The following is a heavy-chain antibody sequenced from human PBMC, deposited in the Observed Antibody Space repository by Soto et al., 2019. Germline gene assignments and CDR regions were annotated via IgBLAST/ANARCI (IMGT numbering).Heavy chain of an antibody. D-gene: IGHD6-19*01. Sequence: PGGSLRLSCAASGFTFSSYAMSWVRQAPGKGLEWVSAISGSGGSTYYADSVKGRFTISRDNSKNTLYLQMNSLRAEDTAVYYCAKVLSSGWLRVHGWFSPWGQGTLVTVSS. CDR3: AKVLSSGWLRVHGWFSP. V-gene: IGHV3-23*01. J-gene: IGHJ5*02. CDR1: GFTFSSYA. CDR2: ISGSGGST.